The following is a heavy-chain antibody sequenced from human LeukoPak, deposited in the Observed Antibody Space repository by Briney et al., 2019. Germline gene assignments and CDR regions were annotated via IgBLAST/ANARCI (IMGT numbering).Heavy chain of an antibody. J-gene: IGHJ4*02. CDR3: ATARVRLGELSLPEVRDD. CDR1: VYTLTELA. Sequence: GASVNVSCKVSVYTLTELAIHWVRQAPGKGLEGMGAFDPEDGGTIYAQKFQGRITLTEDTSTDTAYMELRSLSSEDTAVYYCATARVRLGELSLPEVRDDWGQGTLIGVSS. CDR2: FDPEDGGT. D-gene: IGHD3-16*02. V-gene: IGHV1-24*01.